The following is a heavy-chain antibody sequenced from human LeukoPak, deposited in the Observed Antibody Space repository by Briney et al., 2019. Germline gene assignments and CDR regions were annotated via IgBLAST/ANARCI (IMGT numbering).Heavy chain of an antibody. CDR1: GGTFSSYA. V-gene: IGHV1-46*01. D-gene: IGHD6-19*01. Sequence: GASVKVSCKASGGTFSSYAISWVRQAPGQGPEWMGVISPSGGSTTYAQKFQGRVTLTRDTSITTAYMDLSSLTSDDTALYYCARALTRYSTAWYGYWGQGTLVTVSS. CDR3: ARALTRYSTAWYGY. CDR2: ISPSGGST. J-gene: IGHJ4*02.